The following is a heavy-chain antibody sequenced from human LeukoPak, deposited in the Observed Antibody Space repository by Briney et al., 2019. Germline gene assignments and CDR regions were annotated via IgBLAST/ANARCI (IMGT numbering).Heavy chain of an antibody. V-gene: IGHV3-23*01. CDR1: GFTFSSYT. D-gene: IGHD2-21*02. Sequence: GGSLRLSCAASGFTFSSYTMSWVRQAPGKGLEWVSTITTSDGNTYYADSVKGRFTVSRDNSKNTLYLQMNSLRAEDTAVYYCASGVVTDAFDIWGQGTMVTVSS. J-gene: IGHJ3*02. CDR3: ASGVVTDAFDI. CDR2: ITTSDGNT.